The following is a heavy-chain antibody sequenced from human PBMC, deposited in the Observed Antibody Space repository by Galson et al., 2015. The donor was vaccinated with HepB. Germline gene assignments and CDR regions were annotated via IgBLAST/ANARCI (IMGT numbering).Heavy chain of an antibody. CDR2: ISGSGGST. Sequence: SLRLSCAASGFTFSSYAMSWVRQAPGKGLEWVSAISGSGGSTYYADSVKGRFTISRDNSKNTLYLQMNSLRAEDTAVYYCAKPSYCSSTSCYTRGAYYFDYWGQGTLVTVSS. V-gene: IGHV3-23*01. D-gene: IGHD2-2*02. CDR3: AKPSYCSSTSCYTRGAYYFDY. CDR1: GFTFSSYA. J-gene: IGHJ4*02.